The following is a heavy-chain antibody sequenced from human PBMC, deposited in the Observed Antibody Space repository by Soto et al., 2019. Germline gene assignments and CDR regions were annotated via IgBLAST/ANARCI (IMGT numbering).Heavy chain of an antibody. CDR1: GVTCVSYS. Sequence: RGPLRLPNAAAGVTCVSYSMNCIRQATGKGLKWVSFTRSSSGVIYYADSVKGRLTISRDNAKNSLYLQMNSLRAEDTAVYYCVRDLRAPQVATAMPYYMDVWGKGTSVTVSS. CDR3: VRDLRAPQVATAMPYYMDV. V-gene: IGHV3-48*01. D-gene: IGHD2-2*01. CDR2: TRSSSGVI. J-gene: IGHJ6*03.